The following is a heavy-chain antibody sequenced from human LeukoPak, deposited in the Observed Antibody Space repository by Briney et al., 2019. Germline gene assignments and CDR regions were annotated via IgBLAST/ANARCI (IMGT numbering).Heavy chain of an antibody. CDR2: ISGSGGST. CDR1: GFTFSSYA. J-gene: IGHJ4*02. D-gene: IGHD6-19*01. Sequence: GGSLRLSCAASGFTFSSYAMSWVRQAPGKGLGWVSAISGSGGSTYYADSVKGRFTISRDNSKNMLYLQMNSLRAEDTAVYYCAKDSSGWYLAPYYFDYWGQGTLVTVSS. CDR3: AKDSSGWYLAPYYFDY. V-gene: IGHV3-23*01.